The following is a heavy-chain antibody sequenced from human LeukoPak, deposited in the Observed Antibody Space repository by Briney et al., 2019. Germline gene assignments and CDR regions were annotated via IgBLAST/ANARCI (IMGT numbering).Heavy chain of an antibody. CDR1: GGTFSSYA. J-gene: IGHJ6*04. V-gene: IGHV1-69*01. CDR3: ARDPAIVVVPAATYYYYGMDA. Sequence: GSSVKVSCKASGGTFSSYAISWVRQAPGQGLEWMGGIIPIFGTANYAQKFQGRVTITADESTITSYMELSSLRSEDTAVYYCARDPAIVVVPAATYYYYGMDAWGKGATVTVPS. CDR2: IIPIFGTA. D-gene: IGHD2-2*01.